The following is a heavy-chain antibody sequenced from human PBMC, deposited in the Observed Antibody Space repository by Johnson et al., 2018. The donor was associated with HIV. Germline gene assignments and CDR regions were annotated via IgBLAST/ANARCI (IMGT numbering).Heavy chain of an antibody. CDR3: ARGAPQSSGSRRPYHAFDI. J-gene: IGHJ3*02. Sequence: VQLVESGGGLNRPGGSLRLSCAASGFTVNLNYMSWVRQAPGKGLEWVSLIYSGGSTYYADSVKGRFTISRDNSKNTLYLQMNSLRAEDTAVYYCARGAPQSSGSRRPYHAFDIWGQGTMVTVSS. D-gene: IGHD3-22*01. CDR1: GFTVNLNY. V-gene: IGHV3-53*01. CDR2: IYSGGST.